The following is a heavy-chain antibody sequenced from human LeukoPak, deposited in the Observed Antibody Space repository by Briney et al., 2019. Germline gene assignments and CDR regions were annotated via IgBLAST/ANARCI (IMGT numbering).Heavy chain of an antibody. CDR2: ISSSSSYI. CDR1: GLTFSSYS. Sequence: GGSLRLSCAASGLTFSSYSMNWVRQAPGKGLEWVSSISSSSSYIYYADSVKGRFTISRDNAKNSLYLQMNSLRAGDTAVYFCAILGYSYDTGDYWGQGTLVTVSS. V-gene: IGHV3-21*01. CDR3: AILGYSYDTGDY. D-gene: IGHD5-18*01. J-gene: IGHJ4*02.